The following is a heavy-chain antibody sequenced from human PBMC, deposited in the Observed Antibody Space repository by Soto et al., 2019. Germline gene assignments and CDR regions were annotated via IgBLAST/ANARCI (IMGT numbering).Heavy chain of an antibody. Sequence: QVHLAECGGGVVQPGRSLRLSCAVSGITFSSYGMHWVRQAPGKGLEWVAVISYDGNNKYHTDSVKGRFTISRDNSKNTVYLQMNRLRAEDSALYYCAKARGYSYNYGMDVWGQGTTVTVSS. CDR3: AKARGYSYNYGMDV. D-gene: IGHD5-18*01. V-gene: IGHV3-30*18. CDR2: ISYDGNNK. J-gene: IGHJ6*02. CDR1: GITFSSYG.